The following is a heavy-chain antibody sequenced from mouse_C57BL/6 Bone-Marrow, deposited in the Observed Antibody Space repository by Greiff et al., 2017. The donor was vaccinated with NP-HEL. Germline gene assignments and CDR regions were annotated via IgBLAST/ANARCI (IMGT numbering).Heavy chain of an antibody. Sequence: EVQLVESGPVLVKPGASVKMSCKASGYTFTDYYMNWVKQSHGKSLEWIGVINPYNGGTSYNQKFKGKATLTVDKSSSTAYMELNSLTSEDSAVYYCSRNYSNYYAMDYWGQGTSVTVSS. CDR1: GYTFTDYY. CDR2: INPYNGGT. CDR3: SRNYSNYYAMDY. V-gene: IGHV1-19*01. J-gene: IGHJ4*01. D-gene: IGHD2-5*01.